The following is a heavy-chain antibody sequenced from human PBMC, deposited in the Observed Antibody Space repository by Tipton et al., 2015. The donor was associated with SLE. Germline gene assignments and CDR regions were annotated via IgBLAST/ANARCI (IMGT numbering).Heavy chain of an antibody. J-gene: IGHJ3*02. CDR1: GFTFSDYY. CDR2: ISSGSTYT. Sequence: SLRLSCAASGFTFSDYYMSWIRQAPGKGLEWVSYISSGSTYTNYADSVKGRFTISRDNAKNSLFLQMNSLRAEDTAVYYCAVGQLGLGGFDIWGQGTMVTVSS. D-gene: IGHD6-6*01. V-gene: IGHV3-11*06. CDR3: AVGQLGLGGFDI.